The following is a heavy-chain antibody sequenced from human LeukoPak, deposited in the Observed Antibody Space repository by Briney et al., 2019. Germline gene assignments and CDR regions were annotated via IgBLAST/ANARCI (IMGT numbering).Heavy chain of an antibody. CDR1: GGTFSSYA. Sequence: SVKVSCKASGGTFSSYAISWVRQAPGQGLEWMGRIIPILGIANYAQKFQGRVTITADKSTSTAYMELSSLRSEDTAVYYCARASASIRIAAAGTFAYWGQGTLVTVSS. D-gene: IGHD6-13*01. V-gene: IGHV1-69*04. CDR3: ARASASIRIAAAGTFAY. CDR2: IIPILGIA. J-gene: IGHJ4*02.